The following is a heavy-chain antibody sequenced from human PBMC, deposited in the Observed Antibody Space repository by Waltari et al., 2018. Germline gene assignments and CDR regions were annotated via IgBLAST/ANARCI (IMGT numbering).Heavy chain of an antibody. J-gene: IGHJ3*02. CDR1: GGSISSGGYY. V-gene: IGHV4-31*03. CDR2: IDYSGST. Sequence: QVQLQESGPGLVKPSQTLSLTCTVSGGSISSGGYYWSWIRQHPGKGLEWIGYIDYSGSTYYNPSLKSRVTISVDTSKNQFSLKLSSVTAADTAVYYCARDFSIGYDSSGHWAFDIWGQGTMVTVSS. CDR3: ARDFSIGYDSSGHWAFDI. D-gene: IGHD3-22*01.